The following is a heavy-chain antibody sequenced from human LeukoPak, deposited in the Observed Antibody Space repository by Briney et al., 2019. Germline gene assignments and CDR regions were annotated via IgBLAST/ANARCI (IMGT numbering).Heavy chain of an antibody. CDR2: IHHNGGT. J-gene: IGHJ6*02. CDR1: GGSISSYY. D-gene: IGHD5-18*01. Sequence: SETLSLTCTVSGGSISSYYWSWIRQPPGKGLEWIGSIHHNGGTYDNLSLKSRTTISVDTSKNQFSLTLSSVTAADAAVYYCASYVDTARAGRGIDVWGQGTTVTVSS. CDR3: ASYVDTARAGRGIDV. V-gene: IGHV4-59*05.